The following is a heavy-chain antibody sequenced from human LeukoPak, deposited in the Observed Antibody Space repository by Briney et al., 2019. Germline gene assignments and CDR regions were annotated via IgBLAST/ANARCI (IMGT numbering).Heavy chain of an antibody. CDR3: ARTDCSGGSCYSGY. Sequence: RSSETLSLTCTVSGGSISSGSYYWSWIRQPPGKGLEWIGYIYYSGSTNYNPSLKSRVTISVDTSKNQFSLKLSSVTAADTAVYYCARTDCSGGSCYSGYRGQGTLVTVSS. V-gene: IGHV4-61*01. CDR1: GGSISSGSYY. CDR2: IYYSGST. D-gene: IGHD2-15*01. J-gene: IGHJ4*02.